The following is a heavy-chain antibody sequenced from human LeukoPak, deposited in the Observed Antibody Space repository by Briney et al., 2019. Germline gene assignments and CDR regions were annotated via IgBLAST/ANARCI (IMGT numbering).Heavy chain of an antibody. V-gene: IGHV4-34*01. CDR3: ARGRNWQTFYHYCMDV. D-gene: IGHD1-14*01. CDR2: INHSGTT. J-gene: IGHJ6*03. CDR1: GGSFSGYY. Sequence: SETLSLTCGVSGGSFSGYYWTWIRQSPGKGLEWMGKINHSGTTIYNPSLKSRVSMSVDTSRNQISLKMTSVTAADTAVYYCARGRNWQTFYHYCMDVWGNGTTVTVSS.